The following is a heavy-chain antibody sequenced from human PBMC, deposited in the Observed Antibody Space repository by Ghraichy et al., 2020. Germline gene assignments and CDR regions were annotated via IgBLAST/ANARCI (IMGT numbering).Heavy chain of an antibody. CDR1: GFSFTTPGVG. CDR3: VRRIHFYATCDI. Sequence: SGPTLVKPTQTLTVTCGFSGFSFTTPGVGVGWVRQPPGKALEFLAAVFSTGEKHYRPSLKNRLTITKDTSRRQVVLRLTTVDPLDTATYFCVRRIHFYATCDIWGQGAKVFVSS. CDR2: VFSTGEK. J-gene: IGHJ3*02. D-gene: IGHD2/OR15-2a*01. V-gene: IGHV2-5*01.